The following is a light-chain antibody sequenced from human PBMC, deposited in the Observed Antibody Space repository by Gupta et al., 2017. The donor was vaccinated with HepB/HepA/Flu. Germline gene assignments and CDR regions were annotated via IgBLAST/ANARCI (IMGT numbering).Light chain of an antibody. J-gene: IGKJ2*01. CDR2: GAS. Sequence: EIVLTQSPGTLSLSPGERASLSCRASQSISYNYLAWYQQKPGRAPRLLIYGASNRLTGVPDSGCGSGAGTDVFPPISRLEPEDVSVEYCQQDGSAAYTFGQGTKVEI. CDR3: QQDGSAAYT. V-gene: IGKV3-20*01. CDR1: QSISYNY.